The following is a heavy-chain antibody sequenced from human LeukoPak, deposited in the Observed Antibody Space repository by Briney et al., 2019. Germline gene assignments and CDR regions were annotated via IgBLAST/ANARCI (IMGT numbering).Heavy chain of an antibody. J-gene: IGHJ4*02. Sequence: GGSLRLSCAASGFTFSDYSMNWVRQAPGKGLEDLSYINSDGKTTWYADSVKGRFTASRDNAKNSLYLQMNSLRVEDTAVYYCARDMAAPRDYWGQGTLVTVSS. CDR2: INSDGKTT. V-gene: IGHV3-48*01. CDR1: GFTFSDYS. CDR3: ARDMAAPRDY. D-gene: IGHD3-10*01.